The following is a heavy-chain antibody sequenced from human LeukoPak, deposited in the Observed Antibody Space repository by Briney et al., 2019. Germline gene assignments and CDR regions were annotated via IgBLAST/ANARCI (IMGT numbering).Heavy chain of an antibody. D-gene: IGHD3-22*01. CDR2: IKQDGSEK. J-gene: IGHJ4*02. V-gene: IGHV3-7*01. Sequence: PGGSLRLSCAASGFTFSSYWMSWVRQAPGKGLEWVANIKQDGSEKYYVDSVKGRFTISRDNAKNSLYLQMNSLRAEDTAVYYCARVGAYDSSGYTFDYWGQGTLVTVSS. CDR1: GFTFSSYW. CDR3: ARVGAYDSSGYTFDY.